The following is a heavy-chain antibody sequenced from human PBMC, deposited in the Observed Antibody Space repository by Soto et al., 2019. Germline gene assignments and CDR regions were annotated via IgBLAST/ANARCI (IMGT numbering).Heavy chain of an antibody. CDR3: AMEQLVLSGMDV. CDR1: GFTFSSYA. D-gene: IGHD6-6*01. CDR2: ISGSGGST. V-gene: IGHV3-23*01. Sequence: SLRLSCAASGFTFSSYAMSWVRQAPGKGLEWVSAISGSGGSTYYADSVKGRFTISRDNSKNTLYLQMNSLRAEDTAVYYCAMEQLVLSGMDVWGQGTTVTVSS. J-gene: IGHJ6*02.